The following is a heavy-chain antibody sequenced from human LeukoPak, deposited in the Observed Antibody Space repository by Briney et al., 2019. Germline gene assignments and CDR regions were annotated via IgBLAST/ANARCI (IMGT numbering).Heavy chain of an antibody. CDR3: AAHDYGDYTEDY. D-gene: IGHD4-17*01. V-gene: IGHV4-31*03. CDR2: IYYSGST. CDR1: GGSISSGDYY. Sequence: SETLSLTCTVSGGSISSGDYYWSWIRQHPGKGLEWIGYIYYSGSTYYNPSLKSRVTISVDTSKNQFSLKLSSVTAADTAVYYCAAHDYGDYTEDYWGQGTLVTVSS. J-gene: IGHJ4*02.